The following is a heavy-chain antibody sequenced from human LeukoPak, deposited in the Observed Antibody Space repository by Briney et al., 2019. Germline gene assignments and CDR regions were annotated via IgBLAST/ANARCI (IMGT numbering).Heavy chain of an antibody. CDR2: IIPIFGTA. V-gene: IGHV1-69*06. J-gene: IGHJ3*02. D-gene: IGHD3-22*01. CDR3: AREGHYDSSGYYYGGDAFDI. Sequence: SVKVSCKASGYTFTSYGISWVRQAPGQGLEWMGGIIPIFGTANYAQKFQGRVTITADKSTSTAYMELSSLRSEDTAVYYCAREGHYDSSGYYYGGDAFDIWGQGTMVTVSS. CDR1: GYTFTSYG.